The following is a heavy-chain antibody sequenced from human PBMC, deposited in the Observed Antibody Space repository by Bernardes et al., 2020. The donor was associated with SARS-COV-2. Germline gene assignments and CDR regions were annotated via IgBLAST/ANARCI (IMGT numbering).Heavy chain of an antibody. CDR2: MNPNSGNT. Sequence: ASVKVSCKASGYTFTSYDINWVRQATGQGLEWMGWMNPNSGNTGYAQKFQGRVTMTRNTSISTAYMELSSLRSEDTAVYYCARGGSGYCSSTSCSGGAFDIWGQGTMVTVSS. J-gene: IGHJ3*02. CDR1: GYTFTSYD. CDR3: ARGGSGYCSSTSCSGGAFDI. D-gene: IGHD2-2*01. V-gene: IGHV1-8*01.